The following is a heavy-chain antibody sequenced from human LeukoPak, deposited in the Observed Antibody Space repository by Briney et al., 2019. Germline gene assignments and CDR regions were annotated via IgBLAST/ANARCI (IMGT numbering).Heavy chain of an antibody. CDR2: IYHSGST. Sequence: PSETLSLTCAVSGYSISSGYYWGWIRQPPGKGLEWIGSIYHSGSTYYNPSLKSRVTISVDTSKNQFSLKLSSVTGADTAVYYCARLDIAARAFDYWGQGTLVTVSS. J-gene: IGHJ4*02. CDR1: GYSISSGYY. V-gene: IGHV4-38-2*01. D-gene: IGHD6-6*01. CDR3: ARLDIAARAFDY.